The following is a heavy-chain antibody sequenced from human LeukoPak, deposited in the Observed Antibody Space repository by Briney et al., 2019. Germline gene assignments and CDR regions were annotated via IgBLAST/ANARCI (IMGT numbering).Heavy chain of an antibody. Sequence: SETLSLTCTVSGGSIIGYYWSWIRQSPGKGLEWIGYIHHSGSTNYNPSLKSRVTISVDMSKNQFSLKLSSVTAADTAVYYCARHLGYSSGWYMGGSWFDPWDQGTLVTVSS. V-gene: IGHV4-59*08. CDR3: ARHLGYSSGWYMGGSWFDP. CDR1: GGSIIGYY. CDR2: IHHSGST. J-gene: IGHJ5*02. D-gene: IGHD6-19*01.